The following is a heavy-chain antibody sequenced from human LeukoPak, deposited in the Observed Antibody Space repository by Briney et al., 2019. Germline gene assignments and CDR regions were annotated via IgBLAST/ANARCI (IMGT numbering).Heavy chain of an antibody. CDR1: GYSFTSYW. D-gene: IGHD4-17*01. Sequence: GESLQISCKGSGYSFTSYWISWVRQMPGKGLEWMGRIDPSDSYTNYSPSFQGHVTISADKSISTAYLQWSSLKASDTAMYYCARQSNDYGDLNDYWYFDLWGRGTLVTVSS. CDR3: ARQSNDYGDLNDYWYFDL. V-gene: IGHV5-10-1*01. J-gene: IGHJ2*01. CDR2: IDPSDSYT.